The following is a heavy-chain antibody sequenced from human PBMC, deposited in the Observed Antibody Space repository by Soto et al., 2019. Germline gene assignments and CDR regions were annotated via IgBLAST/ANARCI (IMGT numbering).Heavy chain of an antibody. CDR3: ARDRAGYDFWSGYSKDRGYYFDY. J-gene: IGHJ4*02. V-gene: IGHV3-21*01. CDR1: GFTFSSYS. CDR2: ISSSSSYI. D-gene: IGHD3-3*01. Sequence: EVQLVASGGGLVKPGGSLRLSCAASGFTFSSYSMNWVRQAPGKGLEWVSSISSSSSYIYYADSVKGRFTISRDNAKNSLYLQMNSLRAEDTAVYYCARDRAGYDFWSGYSKDRGYYFDYWGQGTLVTVSS.